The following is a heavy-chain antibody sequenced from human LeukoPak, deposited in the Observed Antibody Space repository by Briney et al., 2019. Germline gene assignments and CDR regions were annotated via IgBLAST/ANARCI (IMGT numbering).Heavy chain of an antibody. Sequence: GGSLRLSCAASGFTFSSYGIHWVRQAPGRGLEWVALISYDGSSKYYADSVKGRFTISRDNSKNTLYLQMNSLRAEDTAVYYCANENYYGSGSYPDYWGQGTLATVSS. CDR3: ANENYYGSGSYPDY. D-gene: IGHD3-10*01. CDR2: ISYDGSSK. V-gene: IGHV3-30*18. J-gene: IGHJ4*02. CDR1: GFTFSSYG.